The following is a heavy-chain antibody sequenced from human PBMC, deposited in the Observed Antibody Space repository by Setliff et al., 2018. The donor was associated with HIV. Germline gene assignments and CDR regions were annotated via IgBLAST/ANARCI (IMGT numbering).Heavy chain of an antibody. CDR1: AGTFSSYT. Sequence: SVKVSCKASAGTFSSYTISWVRQAPGQGLEWMGRIIPILGIANYAQKFQGRVTITADKSTSTAYMVLSSLRSEDTAVYYCARSIKYYYDSSGYYNLDYWGQGTLVTVSS. CDR2: IIPILGIA. D-gene: IGHD3-22*01. CDR3: ARSIKYYYDSSGYYNLDY. V-gene: IGHV1-69*02. J-gene: IGHJ4*02.